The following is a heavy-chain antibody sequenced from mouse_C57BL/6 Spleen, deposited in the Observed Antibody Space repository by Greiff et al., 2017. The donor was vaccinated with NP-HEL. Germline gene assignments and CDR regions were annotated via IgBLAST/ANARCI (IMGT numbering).Heavy chain of an antibody. CDR2: IDPSDSET. D-gene: IGHD2-4*01. V-gene: IGHV1-52*01. CDR3: ARSFYDYDLFAY. J-gene: IGHJ3*01. Sequence: QVQLQQPGAELVRPGSSVKLSCKASGYTFTSYRMHWVKQRPIQGLEWIGNIDPSDSETHYNQKFKDKATLTVDKSSSTAYMQLSSLTSEDSAVYYCARSFYDYDLFAYWGQGTLVTVSA. CDR1: GYTFTSYR.